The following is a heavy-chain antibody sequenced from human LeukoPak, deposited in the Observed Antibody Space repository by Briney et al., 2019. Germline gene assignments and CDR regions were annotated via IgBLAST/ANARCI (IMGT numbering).Heavy chain of an antibody. J-gene: IGHJ4*02. Sequence: GGSLRLSCAASGFTFSSYEMNWVRQAPGKGLEWVSYISSSGSTIYYADSVKGRFTISRDNSKNTLYLQMNSLRAEDTAVYYCAKWGDYDVLTGYYVSDYWGQGTLVTVSS. V-gene: IGHV3-48*03. CDR3: AKWGDYDVLTGYYVSDY. D-gene: IGHD3-9*01. CDR1: GFTFSSYE. CDR2: ISSSGSTI.